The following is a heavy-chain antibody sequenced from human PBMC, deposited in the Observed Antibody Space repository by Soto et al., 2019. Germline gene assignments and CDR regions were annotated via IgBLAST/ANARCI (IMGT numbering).Heavy chain of an antibody. CDR3: AGGVGGSGFYWFVP. Sequence: PSETLSLTCTFYGSSILGYYWTWIRQSPEGGLEWIGYIHYSGSANYNPSLNSRLTMSVEMSKSQFSLKLASVPAADSAVYHCAGGVGGSGFYWFVPWGQGTLVTVSS. D-gene: IGHD3-22*01. V-gene: IGHV4-59*03. CDR2: IHYSGSA. J-gene: IGHJ5*02. CDR1: GSSILGYY.